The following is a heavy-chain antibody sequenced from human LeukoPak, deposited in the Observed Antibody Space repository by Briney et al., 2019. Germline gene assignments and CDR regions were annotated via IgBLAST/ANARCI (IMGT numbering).Heavy chain of an antibody. CDR3: ARDSRQDYYDSSGYLWFAFDI. CDR1: GFTVSNNY. V-gene: IGHV3-53*01. J-gene: IGHJ3*02. Sequence: PGGSLRLSCAASGFTVSNNYMRWVPQAPGKGLDWVSVIYSGGSTYYADSAKGRFTISRDNSKNTLYLQMNSLRAEDTAVYYCARDSRQDYYDSSGYLWFAFDIWGQGTMVTVSS. D-gene: IGHD3-22*01. CDR2: IYSGGST.